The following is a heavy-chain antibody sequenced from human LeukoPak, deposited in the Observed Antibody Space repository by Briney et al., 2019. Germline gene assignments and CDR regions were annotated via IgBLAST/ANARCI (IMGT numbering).Heavy chain of an antibody. V-gene: IGHV3-74*01. CDR3: ARRRHYDSSGYPFDY. CDR2: INSDGSST. J-gene: IGHJ4*02. Sequence: GGSLRLSCEASEFTFSSHGMSWVRQAPGKGLDWVSGINSDGSSTSYADSVKGRFTISRDNAKNTLYLQMNSLRAEDTALYHCARRRHYDSSGYPFDYWGQGTLVTVSS. D-gene: IGHD3-22*01. CDR1: EFTFSSHG.